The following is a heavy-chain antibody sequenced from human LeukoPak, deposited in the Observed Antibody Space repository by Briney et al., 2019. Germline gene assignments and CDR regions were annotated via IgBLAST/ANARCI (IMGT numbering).Heavy chain of an antibody. CDR3: AKDTDYFDY. J-gene: IGHJ4*02. CDR1: GFTFSTYG. D-gene: IGHD4-17*01. Sequence: PGGSLRLSCAASGFTFSTYGMSWVRQAPGKGLEWVSAISVSGGSTYYADSVKGRFTISRDNSKNTLYLEMNSLRAEDTAVYYCAKDTDYFDYWGQGTLVTVSS. V-gene: IGHV3-23*01. CDR2: ISVSGGST.